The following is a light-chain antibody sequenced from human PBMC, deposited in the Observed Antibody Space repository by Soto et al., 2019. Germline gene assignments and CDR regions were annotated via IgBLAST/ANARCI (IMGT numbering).Light chain of an antibody. Sequence: QSVLTQPPSASGTPGQRVTISCSGSGSNIGSNYVYWYQQLPGTAPKLLIFRNNQRPSGVPDRFSGSKSGTSASLAISGLRSEDEADYYCVAWDDSLSGVFGGGTQLTVL. V-gene: IGLV1-47*01. CDR1: GSNIGSNY. CDR3: VAWDDSLSGV. CDR2: RNN. J-gene: IGLJ3*02.